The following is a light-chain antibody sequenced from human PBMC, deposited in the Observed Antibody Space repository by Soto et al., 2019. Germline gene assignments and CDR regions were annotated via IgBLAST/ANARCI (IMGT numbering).Light chain of an antibody. J-gene: IGLJ2*01. V-gene: IGLV2-14*01. CDR1: SSDIGSQNS. Sequence: QSVLTQPASVSGSPGQSITISCTGTSSDIGSQNSVSWYQQHPGKAPKLMIYDVSDRPSGVSDRFSGSKSGNTASLTISGLQADDEADYYCSSYTSSSALVVFGGGTKLTVL. CDR2: DVS. CDR3: SSYTSSSALVV.